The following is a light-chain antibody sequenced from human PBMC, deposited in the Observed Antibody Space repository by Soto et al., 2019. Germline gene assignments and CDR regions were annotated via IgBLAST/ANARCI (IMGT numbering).Light chain of an antibody. CDR3: QQFESSLRT. CDR1: ESLSPHS. V-gene: IGKV3-20*01. Sequence: IMLTQSPGTLSLSPGETATLSCRASESLSPHSIAWYQQKPGQAPRLLIYGPSGRATGIPDRISGSGSGTDFTLTISGLEPEDFAMYCCQQFESSLRTFGQGTKVDIK. J-gene: IGKJ1*01. CDR2: GPS.